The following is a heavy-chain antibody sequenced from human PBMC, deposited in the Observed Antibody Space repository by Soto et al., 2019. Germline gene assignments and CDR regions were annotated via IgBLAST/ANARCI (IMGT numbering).Heavy chain of an antibody. CDR1: GCTFTCYY. V-gene: IGHV1-18*04. Sequence: ASVKVSCPASGCTFTCYYIQCVGQSPVQRLEWMGWISAYNGNTNYAQKLQGRVTMTTDTSTSTAYMELRSLRSDDTAVYYCARDAPRIAATNYGMDVWGQGTTVTVSS. CDR3: ARDAPRIAATNYGMDV. CDR2: ISAYNGNT. J-gene: IGHJ6*02. D-gene: IGHD6-13*01.